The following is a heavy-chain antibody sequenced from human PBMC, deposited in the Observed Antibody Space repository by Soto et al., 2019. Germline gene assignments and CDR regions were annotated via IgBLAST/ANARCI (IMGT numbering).Heavy chain of an antibody. CDR2: ISGSDGST. D-gene: IGHD6-6*01. CDR1: GFTLSSYT. Sequence: GGSLRLSCAASGFTLSSYTMTWVRQAPGKGLEWVSCISGSDGSTHYADSVKGRFTISRDNSKNTLSLQINSLRAEDTAVYFCAKGWWSAARLKTNYYDYWGQGLLVPVST. V-gene: IGHV3-23*01. CDR3: AKGWWSAARLKTNYYDY. J-gene: IGHJ4*02.